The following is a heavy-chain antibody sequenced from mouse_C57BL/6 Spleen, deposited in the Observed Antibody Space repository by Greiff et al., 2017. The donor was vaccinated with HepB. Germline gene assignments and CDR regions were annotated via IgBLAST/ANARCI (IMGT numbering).Heavy chain of an antibody. CDR2: IRSKSNNYAT. Sequence: EVKLVESGGGLVQPKGSLKLSCAASGFSFNTYAMNWVRQAPGKGLEGVARIRSKSNNYATYYADSVKDRFTISRDDSESMLYLQMNNLKTEDTAMYYCVRQDGYYEHFEVWGTGTTVTVSS. V-gene: IGHV10-1*01. D-gene: IGHD2-3*01. CDR1: GFSFNTYA. CDR3: VRQDGYYEHFEV. J-gene: IGHJ1*03.